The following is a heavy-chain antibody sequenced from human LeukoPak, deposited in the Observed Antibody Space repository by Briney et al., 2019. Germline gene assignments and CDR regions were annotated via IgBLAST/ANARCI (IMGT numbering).Heavy chain of an antibody. V-gene: IGHV4-39*07. CDR3: AGGKGYCSSTSCYKRAPSGYMDV. D-gene: IGHD2-2*02. CDR1: GGSISSSSYY. Sequence: SETLSLTCTVSGGSISSSSYYWGWIRQPPGKGLEWIGSIYYSGSTYYNPSLKSRVTISVDTSKNQFSLKLSSVTAADTAVYYCAGGKGYCSSTSCYKRAPSGYMDVWGKGTTVTVSS. CDR2: IYYSGST. J-gene: IGHJ6*03.